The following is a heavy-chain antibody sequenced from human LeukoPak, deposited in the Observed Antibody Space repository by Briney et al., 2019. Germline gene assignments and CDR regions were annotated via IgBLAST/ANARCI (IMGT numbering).Heavy chain of an antibody. CDR1: GGSISSYY. Sequence: SETLSLTCTVSGGSISSYYWSWIRQPPGKGLEWIGYIYYSGSTNYNPSLKSRVTISVDTSKNQFSLKLSSVTAADTAVYYCAKGPRAVDHSTHRFDFWGQGTLVTVSS. V-gene: IGHV4-59*01. CDR2: IYYSGST. CDR3: AKGPRAVDHSTHRFDF. J-gene: IGHJ4*02. D-gene: IGHD4-23*01.